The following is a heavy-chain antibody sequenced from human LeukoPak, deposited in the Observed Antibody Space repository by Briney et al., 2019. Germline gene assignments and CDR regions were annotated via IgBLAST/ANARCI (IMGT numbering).Heavy chain of an antibody. CDR2: IGVATGTT. J-gene: IGHJ5*02. Sequence: GGSLRLSCAASGFTFSSYAMSWVRQAPGKGLEWVSTIGVATGTTYYGDSVKGRFTISRDNSKNTLFLQMNSLSAEDTALYYCARTGQFDPWGQGTLVTVSS. D-gene: IGHD1-14*01. CDR3: ARTGQFDP. V-gene: IGHV3-23*01. CDR1: GFTFSSYA.